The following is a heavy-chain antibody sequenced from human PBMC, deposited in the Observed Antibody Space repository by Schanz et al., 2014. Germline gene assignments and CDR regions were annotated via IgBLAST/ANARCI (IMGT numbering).Heavy chain of an antibody. V-gene: IGHV3-48*01. J-gene: IGHJ4*02. CDR1: GFSFSDHA. Sequence: EVELVESGGGLVQPGGSLRLSCAASGFSFSDHAMDWVRQAAGKGLEWVAYISSSSSTIHYADSVKGRFTVSRDNAENALYLQMNSLRAEDTAVYYCAKSQGSSFDSWGQGTLXTVSS. D-gene: IGHD6-13*01. CDR3: AKSQGSSFDS. CDR2: ISSSSSTI.